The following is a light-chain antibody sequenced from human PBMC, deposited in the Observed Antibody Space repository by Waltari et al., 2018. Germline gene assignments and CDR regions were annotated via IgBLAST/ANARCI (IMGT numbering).Light chain of an antibody. CDR3: QQYNRWPPIT. J-gene: IGKJ5*01. Sequence: EVVMTQSPATLSVSPGGRATLSCRASQSIATNLTWDQQRRGQAPKLPSFDASTRATSISGRFSGSGSGTEFTLTISSLQSEDSAVYYCQQYNRWPPITFGQGTRLEIK. CDR1: QSIATN. CDR2: DAS. V-gene: IGKV3-15*01.